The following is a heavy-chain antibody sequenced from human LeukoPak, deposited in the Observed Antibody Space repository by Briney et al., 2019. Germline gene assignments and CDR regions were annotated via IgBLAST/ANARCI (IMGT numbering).Heavy chain of an antibody. CDR2: IYYSGST. CDR1: GGSISSYY. V-gene: IGHV4-59*01. CDR3: ARDMRCSGGSCYDAFDI. J-gene: IGHJ3*02. D-gene: IGHD2-15*01. Sequence: PSETLSLTCTVSGGSISSYYWSWIRQPPGKGLEWIGYIYYSGSTNYNPSLKSRVTISVDTSKNQFSLKLSSVTAADTAVYYCARDMRCSGGSCYDAFDIWGQGIMVTVSS.